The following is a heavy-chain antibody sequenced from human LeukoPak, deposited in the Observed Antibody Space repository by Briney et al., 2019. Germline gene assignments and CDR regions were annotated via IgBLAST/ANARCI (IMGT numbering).Heavy chain of an antibody. Sequence: SSETLSLTCTVSGDSINNNVYYWGWIRQPPGKGLEWIAIISYSGTTYYNPSLKTRATISIDTSKNKFSLKVNSVTAADTAMYYCARDRGLWLGEARDAFDIWGQGTMVTVSS. CDR3: ARDRGLWLGEARDAFDI. CDR1: GDSINNNVYY. CDR2: ISYSGTT. D-gene: IGHD3-10*01. V-gene: IGHV4-39*07. J-gene: IGHJ3*02.